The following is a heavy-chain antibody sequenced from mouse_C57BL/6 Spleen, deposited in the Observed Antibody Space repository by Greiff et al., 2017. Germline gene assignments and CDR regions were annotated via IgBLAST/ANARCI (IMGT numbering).Heavy chain of an antibody. D-gene: IGHD3-3*01. CDR2: IDPSDSYT. J-gene: IGHJ2*01. V-gene: IGHV1-50*01. CDR1: GYTFTSYW. CDR3: ARRDGTRYFDY. Sequence: QVQLQQPGAELVKPGASVKLSCKASGYTFTSYWMQWVKQRPGQGLEWIGEIDPSDSYTNYNQKFKGKATLTVDTSSSTAYMQLSSLTSEDSAVYYCARRDGTRYFDYWGQGTTLTVSS.